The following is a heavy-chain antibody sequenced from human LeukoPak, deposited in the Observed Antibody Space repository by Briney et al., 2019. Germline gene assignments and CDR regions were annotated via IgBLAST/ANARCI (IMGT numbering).Heavy chain of an antibody. J-gene: IGHJ6*02. D-gene: IGHD2-2*03. CDR3: ARLDIVVVPAAPHGMDV. CDR2: INPNSGGT. CDR1: GYTFTGYY. V-gene: IGHV1-2*02. Sequence: ASVKVSCKASGYTFTGYYMHWVRQAPGQGLEWMGWINPNSGGTNYAQKFQGRVTMTRDTSISTAYMELTRLRSDDTAVYYCARLDIVVVPAAPHGMDVWGQGTTVTVSS.